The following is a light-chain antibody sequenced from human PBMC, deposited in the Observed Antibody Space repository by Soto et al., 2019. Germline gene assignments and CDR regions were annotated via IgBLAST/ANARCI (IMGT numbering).Light chain of an antibody. CDR2: GAS. CDR3: QHYGNSRWT. CDR1: QSISSSY. V-gene: IGKV3-20*01. J-gene: IGKJ1*01. Sequence: EIVLTQSPDTLSLSPGERATLSCRASQSISSSYLAWYQQKRGQPPRLLIYGASSRATGIPDRFSASGSGTDFSLTISRLEPEDFAAYYCQHYGNSRWTFGQGTKVEIK.